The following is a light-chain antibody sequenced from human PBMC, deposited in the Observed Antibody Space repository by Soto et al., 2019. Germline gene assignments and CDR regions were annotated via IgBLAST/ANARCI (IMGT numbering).Light chain of an antibody. V-gene: IGLV2-14*01. CDR2: DVS. J-gene: IGLJ2*01. Sequence: QSALSQPASVSGSPGQSITISCTGASSDVGGYNYVSWYQQHPVKAPKLMIYDVSNRPSGVFNRFSGSKSGNTASLTISGLQTEDEADYYCSSYTSTSTLEVVFGGGTKLTVL. CDR3: SSYTSTSTLEVV. CDR1: SSDVGGYNY.